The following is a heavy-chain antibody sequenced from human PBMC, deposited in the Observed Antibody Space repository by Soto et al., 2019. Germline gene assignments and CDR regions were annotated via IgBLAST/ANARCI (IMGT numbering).Heavy chain of an antibody. D-gene: IGHD3-10*01. V-gene: IGHV4-31*03. J-gene: IGHJ4*02. CDR1: GGSISSGGYY. Sequence: PSETLSLTCTVSGGSISSGGYYWSWIRQHPGKGLEWIGYIYYSGSTYYNPSLKSRVTISVDTSKNQFSLKLSSVTAADTAVYYCARCPGWVGELLANYFDYWGQGTLVTAPQ. CDR3: ARCPGWVGELLANYFDY. CDR2: IYYSGST.